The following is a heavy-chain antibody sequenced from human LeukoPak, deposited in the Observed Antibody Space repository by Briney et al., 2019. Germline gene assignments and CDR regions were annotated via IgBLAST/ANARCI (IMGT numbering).Heavy chain of an antibody. V-gene: IGHV3-30*18. Sequence: GRSLRLACAPAAFTFGSYGIRWVRQAPRKGRGWVAVISYDGTNKYYADSVKGRFTISRNNSKNTLYLQMNSLRAEDTAVYYCAKGDDDSSGYAYYWGQETLVTVSS. CDR2: ISYDGTNK. CDR3: AKGDDDSSGYAYY. CDR1: AFTFGSYG. D-gene: IGHD3-22*01. J-gene: IGHJ4*02.